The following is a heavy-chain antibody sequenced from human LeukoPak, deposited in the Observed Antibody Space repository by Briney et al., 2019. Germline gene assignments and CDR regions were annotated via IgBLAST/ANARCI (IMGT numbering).Heavy chain of an antibody. V-gene: IGHV3-48*04. D-gene: IGHD2-15*01. Sequence: GGSLRLSCVASGFTLSGHSMNWVRQSPGKGLEWVSYISSSGTIEFYADSVKGRFAISRENGKNALYLQMNSLRAEDTAVYYCARDRGYCSGGTCYALWDYWGQGTLVTVSS. CDR2: ISSSGTIE. CDR1: GFTLSGHS. CDR3: ARDRGYCSGGTCYALWDY. J-gene: IGHJ4*02.